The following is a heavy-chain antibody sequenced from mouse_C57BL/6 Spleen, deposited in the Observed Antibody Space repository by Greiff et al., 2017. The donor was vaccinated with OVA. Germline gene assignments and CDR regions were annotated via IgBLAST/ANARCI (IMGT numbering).Heavy chain of an antibody. CDR3: TREGYYGNYVYYFDY. D-gene: IGHD2-1*01. CDR2: IDPETGGT. CDR1: GYTFTDYE. V-gene: IGHV1-15*01. J-gene: IGHJ2*01. Sequence: QVHVKQSGAELVRPGASVTLSCKASGYTFTDYEMHWVKQTPVHGLEWIGAIDPETGGTAYNQKFKGKAILTADKSSSTAYMELRSLTSEDSAVYYCTREGYYGNYVYYFDYWGQGTTLTVSS.